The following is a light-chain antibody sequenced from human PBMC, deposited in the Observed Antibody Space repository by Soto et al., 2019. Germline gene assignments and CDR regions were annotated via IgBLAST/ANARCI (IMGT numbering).Light chain of an antibody. V-gene: IGLV2-14*01. CDR3: SSNTAQFTYV. Sequence: QSALTQPASVSGSPGQSITISCTGTSRDVGAYNYVSWYQHHPGKAPHLLIYRVTYRPSGVSPRFAGSKSGNTASLTISGLQPEDEADYYCSSNTAQFTYVFGTGTKLTVL. J-gene: IGLJ1*01. CDR1: SRDVGAYNY. CDR2: RVT.